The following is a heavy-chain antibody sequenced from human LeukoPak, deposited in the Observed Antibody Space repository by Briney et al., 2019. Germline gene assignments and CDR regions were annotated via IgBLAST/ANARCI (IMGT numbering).Heavy chain of an antibody. CDR1: GFSFSSYW. Sequence: GSLRLSCAASGFSFSSYWVNRVRQAPGEGLEWVANIQQDGSEKYYVDSVKGRFPISRDNVKNSLYLPMNSLRAEDTAVYYCARGRGAGGERNWFHPWGQGTLVTVSS. J-gene: IGHJ5*02. V-gene: IGHV3-7*01. CDR3: ARGRGAGGERNWFHP. CDR2: IQQDGSEK. D-gene: IGHD1-1*01.